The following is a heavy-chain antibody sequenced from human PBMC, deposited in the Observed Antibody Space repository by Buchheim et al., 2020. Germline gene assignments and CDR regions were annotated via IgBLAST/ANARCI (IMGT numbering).Heavy chain of an antibody. CDR2: ISDGGDNI. CDR1: GFTFSTYA. J-gene: IGHJ4*02. D-gene: IGHD5-24*01. CDR3: VAEMAD. Sequence: EVQLLESGGGLVQSGGSLRLSCAASGFTFSTYAMSWVRRAPGKGLEWVSTISDGGDNIYYADAVQGRFTISRDNSKHTLYLRMNSLRAEDTAVYYCVAEMADWGQGTL. V-gene: IGHV3-23*01.